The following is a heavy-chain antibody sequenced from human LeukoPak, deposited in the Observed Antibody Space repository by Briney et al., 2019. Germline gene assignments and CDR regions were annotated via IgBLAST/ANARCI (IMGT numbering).Heavy chain of an antibody. CDR2: IYYSGST. J-gene: IGHJ4*02. V-gene: IGHV4-39*02. CDR1: GGSISSSSYY. Sequence: PSETLSLTCTVSGGSISSSSYYWGWIRQPPGKGLEWIGSIYYSGSTYYNPSLKGRVTMSVDTSKNQFSLKLSSVTAADTAVYYCARENYYDSSGYYYNWGQGTLVTVSS. CDR3: ARENYYDSSGYYYN. D-gene: IGHD3-22*01.